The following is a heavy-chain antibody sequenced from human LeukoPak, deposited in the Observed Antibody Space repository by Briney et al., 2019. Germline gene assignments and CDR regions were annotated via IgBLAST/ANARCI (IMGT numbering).Heavy chain of an antibody. Sequence: GESLKISCKGSGYSFTSYWIIWVRQMPGKGLEWMGSIDPSDSYTNYRPSFQGHATISVDKSISTAYLQRSSLKASDTAMYYCARLAFDWKTYDYWGQGSLVTVSS. D-gene: IGHD3-9*01. J-gene: IGHJ4*02. CDR2: IDPSDSYT. CDR3: ARLAFDWKTYDY. V-gene: IGHV5-10-1*01. CDR1: GYSFTSYW.